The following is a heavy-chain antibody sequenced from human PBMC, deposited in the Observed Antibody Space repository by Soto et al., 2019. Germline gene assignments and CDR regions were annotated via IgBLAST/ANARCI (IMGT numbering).Heavy chain of an antibody. Sequence: EVQLLESGGGLVQPGGSLRLSCAASGFTFSSYAMSWVRQAPGKGLEWVSSIRGSGGSTQYADSGKGRFTISRDNSKNTLYLQMNSLRAEDTAVYCCAKERTYYYGSGSYHHYGMDVWGQGTTVTVSS. CDR3: AKERTYYYGSGSYHHYGMDV. J-gene: IGHJ6*02. D-gene: IGHD3-10*01. V-gene: IGHV3-23*01. CDR1: GFTFSSYA. CDR2: IRGSGGST.